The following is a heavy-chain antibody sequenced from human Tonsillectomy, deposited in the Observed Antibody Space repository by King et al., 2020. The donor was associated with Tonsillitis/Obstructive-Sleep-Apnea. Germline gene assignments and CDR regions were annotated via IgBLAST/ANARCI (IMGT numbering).Heavy chain of an antibody. D-gene: IGHD4-11*01. CDR2: LSYDGRNK. J-gene: IGHJ5*02. CDR1: GFTFSYYG. V-gene: IGHV3-30*18. CDR3: AKDLGYSNYVDNWFDP. Sequence: VQLVESGGGVVQPGGSLRLSCAASGFTFSYYGMHWGRQAPGQGVEWWAVLSYDGRNKYYADSVKGRFTISRENSKNTLYLQMNSLRAEDTAVYYCAKDLGYSNYVDNWFDPWGQGTLVTVSS.